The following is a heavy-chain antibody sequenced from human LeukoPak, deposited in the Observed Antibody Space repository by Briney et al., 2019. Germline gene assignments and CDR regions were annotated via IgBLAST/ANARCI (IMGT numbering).Heavy chain of an antibody. CDR2: INHSGST. V-gene: IGHV4-34*01. D-gene: IGHD3-16*01. J-gene: IGHJ4*02. CDR3: ASLLFWGAPDY. Sequence: SETLSLTCAVYGGSFSGYYWSWIRQPPGKGLEWIGEINHSGSTNYNPSLKSRVTISVDTSKNQFSLKLSSVTAADTAVYYCASLLFWGAPDYWGQGTLVTVSS. CDR1: GGSFSGYY.